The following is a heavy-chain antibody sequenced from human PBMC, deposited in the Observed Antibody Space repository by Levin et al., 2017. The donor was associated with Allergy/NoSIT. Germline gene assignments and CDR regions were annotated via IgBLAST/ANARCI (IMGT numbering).Heavy chain of an antibody. J-gene: IGHJ4*02. D-gene: IGHD2-2*01. CDR1: GFTFGDYA. CDR3: TRDVGYCSSTSCELWTDY. Sequence: GGSLRLSCTASGFTFGDYAMSWFRQAPGKGLEWVGFIRSKAYGGTTEYAASVKGRFTISRDDSKSIAYLQMNSLKTEDTAVYYCTRDVGYCSSTSCELWTDYWGQGTLVTVSS. V-gene: IGHV3-49*03. CDR2: IRSKAYGGTT.